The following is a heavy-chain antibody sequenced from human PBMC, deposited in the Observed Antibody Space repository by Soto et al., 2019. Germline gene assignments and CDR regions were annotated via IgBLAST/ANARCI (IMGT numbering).Heavy chain of an antibody. CDR2: ISYDGSNK. V-gene: IGHV3-30-3*01. D-gene: IGHD3-10*01. J-gene: IGHJ6*02. CDR3: ARDQLLWFGGLRSYGMDV. CDR1: GFTFSSYA. Sequence: QVQLVESGGGVVQPGRSLRLSCAASGFTFSSYAMHWVRQAPGKGLEWVAVISYDGSNKYYADSVKGRFTISRDNSKNTLYLQMNSLRAEDTAVYYCARDQLLWFGGLRSYGMDVWGQGTTVTVSS.